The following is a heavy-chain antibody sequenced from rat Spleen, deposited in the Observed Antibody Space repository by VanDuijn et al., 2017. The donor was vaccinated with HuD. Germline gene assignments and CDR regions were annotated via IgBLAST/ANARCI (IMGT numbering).Heavy chain of an antibody. Sequence: LVESGGGLVQPGRSLKLSCVASGLTFNNFWMTWIRQAPGKGLEWVASITNTGGTTYYPDSVKGRFTISRVNAKSTLYLQMNSLRSEDTATYYCTRPYLDYPGPHYFDYWGQGVMVTVSS. V-gene: IGHV5-31*01. CDR2: ITNTGGTT. D-gene: IGHD1-4*01. CDR1: GLTFNNFW. CDR3: TRPYLDYPGPHYFDY. J-gene: IGHJ2*01.